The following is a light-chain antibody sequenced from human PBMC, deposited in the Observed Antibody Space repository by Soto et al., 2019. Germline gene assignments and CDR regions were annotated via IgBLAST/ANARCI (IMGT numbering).Light chain of an antibody. V-gene: IGLV1-47*01. Sequence: QLVLTQPPSASGTPGQRVTISCSGSSSNIGSNYVYWYHQFPGTAPKLLIYRNNQRPSGVPDRFSGSKSGTSVSLAISGLRSEDEADYYCATWDASLSGWVFGGGTQLTVL. CDR2: RNN. CDR1: SSNIGSNY. J-gene: IGLJ3*02. CDR3: ATWDASLSGWV.